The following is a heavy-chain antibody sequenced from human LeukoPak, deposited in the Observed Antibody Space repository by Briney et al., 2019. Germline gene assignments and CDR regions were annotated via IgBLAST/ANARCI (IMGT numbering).Heavy chain of an antibody. Sequence: PGGSLRLSCAASGFTFSSYWMSWVRQAPGKGLEWVANIKQDGSEKYYVDSVKGRFTISRDNAKNSLYLQMNSLRAEDTAVYYCAKDGEYDFWSGYYTYPAGVIDYWGQGTLVTVSS. D-gene: IGHD3-3*01. CDR3: AKDGEYDFWSGYYTYPAGVIDY. CDR1: GFTFSSYW. V-gene: IGHV3-7*01. J-gene: IGHJ4*02. CDR2: IKQDGSEK.